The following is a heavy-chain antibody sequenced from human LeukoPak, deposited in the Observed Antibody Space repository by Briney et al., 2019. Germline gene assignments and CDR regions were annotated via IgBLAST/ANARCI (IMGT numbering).Heavy chain of an antibody. CDR1: GFTFSSYG. Sequence: PGGSLRLSCAASGFTFSSYGMSWVRQAPGKGLEWVSAISGSGGSTYYADSVEGRFTISRDNSKNTLYLQMNSLRGEDTAVYYCAKDGDTMSGTYYYDMDVWGKGTTVTIS. D-gene: IGHD1-26*01. CDR3: AKDGDTMSGTYYYDMDV. CDR2: ISGSGGST. V-gene: IGHV3-23*01. J-gene: IGHJ6*03.